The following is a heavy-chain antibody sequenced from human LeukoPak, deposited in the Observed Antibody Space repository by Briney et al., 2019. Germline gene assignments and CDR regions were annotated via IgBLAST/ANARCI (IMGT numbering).Heavy chain of an antibody. J-gene: IGHJ3*02. CDR1: GFTFSSYS. Sequence: GGSLRLSCAASGFTFSSYSMNWVRQAPGKGLEWVSSISSSSYIYYADSVKGRFTISRDNAKNSLYLQMNSLRAEDTAVYYCARVSYDSSGYHDAFDIWGQGTMVTVSS. V-gene: IGHV3-21*01. D-gene: IGHD3-22*01. CDR2: ISSSSYI. CDR3: ARVSYDSSGYHDAFDI.